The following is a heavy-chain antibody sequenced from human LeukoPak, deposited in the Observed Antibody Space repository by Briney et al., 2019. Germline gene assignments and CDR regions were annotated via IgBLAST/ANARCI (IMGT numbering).Heavy chain of an antibody. J-gene: IGHJ4*02. CDR3: ASKSVSRRFPAPDLSIDY. CDR2: IYSGGST. D-gene: IGHD2-2*01. Sequence: GGSLRLSCAASGFTVSSNYMSWVRQAPGKGLEWVSVIYSGGSTYYADSVKGRFTISRDNSKNTLYLQMNSLRAEDTAVYYCASKSVSRRFPAPDLSIDYWGQGTLVTVSS. CDR1: GFTVSSNY. V-gene: IGHV3-53*05.